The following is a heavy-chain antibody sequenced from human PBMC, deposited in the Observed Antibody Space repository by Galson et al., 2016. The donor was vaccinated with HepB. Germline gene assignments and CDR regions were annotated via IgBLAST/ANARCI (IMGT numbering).Heavy chain of an antibody. J-gene: IGHJ4*02. CDR3: AARLGEALHY. CDR2: ISWNSGSI. V-gene: IGHV3-9*01. Sequence: LSLTCNVSGVSISVDYYWTWIRQHPGKGLEWVSGISWNSGSIGHADSVKGRFTTSRDNAKNSLYLQMNSLRADDTALYYCAARLGEALHYWGQGTLVTVSS. D-gene: IGHD3-16*01. CDR1: GVSISVDYY.